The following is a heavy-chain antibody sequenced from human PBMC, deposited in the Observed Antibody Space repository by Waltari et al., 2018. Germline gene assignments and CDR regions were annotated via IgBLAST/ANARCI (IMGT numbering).Heavy chain of an antibody. J-gene: IGHJ6*03. Sequence: EVXXXETGGGLIQXGGSLRXXXAASGXXVSXNYMSWVXXXXXXGLEWVSVIXSXGSTYYADSXKGRFTISRDNSKNTLYLQMXXXXAEXTAVYYCAXFXXXGTTGRXYYXYXMXVXGKGTTXXXXS. CDR1: GXXVSXNY. CDR3: AXFXXXGTTGRXYYXYXMXV. CDR2: IXSXGST. V-gene: IGHV3-53*02.